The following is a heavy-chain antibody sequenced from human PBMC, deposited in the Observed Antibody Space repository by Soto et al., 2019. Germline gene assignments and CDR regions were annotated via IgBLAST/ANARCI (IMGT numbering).Heavy chain of an antibody. CDR1: GYTFTSYY. J-gene: IGHJ6*02. CDR3: AREGAYCGGDCYHLAPYYYYGMDV. D-gene: IGHD2-21*02. V-gene: IGHV1-46*01. Sequence: ASVKVSCKASGYTFTSYYMRWVRQAPGQGLEWMGIINPSGGSTSYAQKFQGRVTMTRDTSTSTVYMELSSLRSEDTAVYYCAREGAYCGGDCYHLAPYYYYGMDVWGQGTAVTVSS. CDR2: INPSGGST.